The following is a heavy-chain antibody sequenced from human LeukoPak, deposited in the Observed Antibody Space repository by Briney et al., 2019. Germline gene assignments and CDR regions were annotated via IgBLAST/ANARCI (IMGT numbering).Heavy chain of an antibody. J-gene: IGHJ4*02. D-gene: IGHD6-19*01. CDR2: ISGTSGTT. Sequence: GGSLRLSCAASGFTFSSSAMSWVRQAPGKGLGWVSAISGTSGTTYYADSVKGRFTISRDNSKNTLYLQMNSLRAEDTAVYYCATLSGYSSGYYVYWGQGTLVTVPS. CDR3: ATLSGYSSGYYVY. CDR1: GFTFSSSA. V-gene: IGHV3-23*01.